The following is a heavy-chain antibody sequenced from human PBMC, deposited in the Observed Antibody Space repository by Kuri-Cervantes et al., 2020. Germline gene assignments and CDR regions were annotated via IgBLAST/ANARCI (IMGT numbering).Heavy chain of an antibody. V-gene: IGHV3-23*01. D-gene: IGHD2-21*02. CDR1: GFTFSSYA. CDR3: ATLRDYRHIVVVTPDADFDY. CDR2: ISGSGGST. J-gene: IGHJ4*02. Sequence: GESLKISCAASGFTFSSYAMSWVRQAPGKGLEWVSAISGSGGSTYYADSVKGRFTISRDNSKNTLYLQMNSLRAEDTAVYYCATLRDYRHIVVVTPDADFDYWGQGTLVTVSS.